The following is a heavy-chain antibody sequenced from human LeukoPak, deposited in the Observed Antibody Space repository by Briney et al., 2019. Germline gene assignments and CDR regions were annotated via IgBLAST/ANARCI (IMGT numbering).Heavy chain of an antibody. CDR1: GYTFTGHY. J-gene: IGHJ4*02. D-gene: IGHD3-22*01. Sequence: ASVKVSCKASGYTFTGHYMHWVRQAPGQGLEWMGWINPNSGGTNYAQKFQGRVTMTRDTSISTAYMELSRLRSDDTAVYYCARPDYYDSSGYPDYWGQGTLVTVSS. CDR3: ARPDYYDSSGYPDY. CDR2: INPNSGGT. V-gene: IGHV1-2*02.